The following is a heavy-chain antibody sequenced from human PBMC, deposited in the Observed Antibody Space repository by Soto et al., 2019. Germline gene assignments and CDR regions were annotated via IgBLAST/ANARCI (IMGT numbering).Heavy chain of an antibody. D-gene: IGHD6-13*01. CDR2: IYWNDEK. CDR3: AHRPSSSSFFDY. CDR1: GFSLSTSGMG. J-gene: IGHJ4*02. V-gene: IGHV2-5*01. Sequence: SGPTLVNPTQTLTLTCTFSGFSLSTSGMGVGWIRQPPGKAMEWLAIIYWNDEKRYSPSLKSRLTITKGTSKNQVVLTMTNMDPVDTATYYCAHRPSSSSFFDYWGQGALVTVSS.